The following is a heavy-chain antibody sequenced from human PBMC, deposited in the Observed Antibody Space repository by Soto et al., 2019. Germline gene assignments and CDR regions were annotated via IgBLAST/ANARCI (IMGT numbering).Heavy chain of an antibody. V-gene: IGHV4-61*01. CDR2: IYYSGST. D-gene: IGHD3-22*01. J-gene: IGHJ6*02. CDR3: ASEMAFDQSSGPGGYYYYYGMDV. CDR1: GGSVSSGSYY. Sequence: LSLTCTVSGGSVSSGSYYWSWIRQPPGKGLEWIGYIYYSGSTNYNPSLKSRVTISVDTSKNQFSLKLSSVTAADTAVYYCASEMAFDQSSGPGGYYYYYGMDVWGQGTTVTVS.